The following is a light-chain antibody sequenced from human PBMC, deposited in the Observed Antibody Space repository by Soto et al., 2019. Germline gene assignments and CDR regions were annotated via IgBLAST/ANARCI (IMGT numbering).Light chain of an antibody. V-gene: IGKV1-5*03. CDR1: QSLSYT. CDR2: TAS. CDR3: QNYDRCPYT. Sequence: DIQMTQSPSTLSASVGDTVTITCRASQSLSYTLAWYQQKPGQAPKLLIHTASTLESGVPSRFSGSGSGTEFTPTISSQHPDDLATYYRQNYDRCPYTFGQGTKLEIK. J-gene: IGKJ2*01.